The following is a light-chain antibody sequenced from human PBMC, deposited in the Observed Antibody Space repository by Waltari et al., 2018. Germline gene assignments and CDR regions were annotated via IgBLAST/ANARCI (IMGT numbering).Light chain of an antibody. Sequence: QSALTQPPSASGSPGQSVTISCTGTSSDVGGYNFVSWYQHHPGKAPRLISYEVSARASGVPDRFAGSKSCNTASLTVAGLQAEDEADYYCSSYVANNNPVFGGGTKLTVL. CDR1: SSDVGGYNF. V-gene: IGLV2-8*01. CDR2: EVS. J-gene: IGLJ2*01. CDR3: SSYVANNNPV.